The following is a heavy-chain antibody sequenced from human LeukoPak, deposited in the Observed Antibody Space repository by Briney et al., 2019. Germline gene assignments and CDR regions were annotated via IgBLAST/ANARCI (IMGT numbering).Heavy chain of an antibody. J-gene: IGHJ4*02. D-gene: IGHD3-10*01. CDR3: ARGGVLWFGELLSQPFDY. V-gene: IGHV3-7*01. Sequence: ETLSLTCTVSGGSISSGGYYWSWIRQAPGKGLEWVANIKQDGSEKYYVDSVKGRFTISRDNAKNSLYLQMNSLRAEDTAVYYCARGGVLWFGELLSQPFDYWGQGTLVTVSS. CDR1: GGSISSGGYY. CDR2: IKQDGSEK.